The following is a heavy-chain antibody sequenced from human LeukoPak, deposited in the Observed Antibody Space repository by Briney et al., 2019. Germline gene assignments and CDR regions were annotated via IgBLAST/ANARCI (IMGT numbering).Heavy chain of an antibody. CDR3: ARGQGA. CDR1: GFTFSSYG. V-gene: IGHV3-30*02. CDR2: VRYDGSSK. Sequence: GGSLRLSCAASGFTFSSYGMHWVRQAPGKGLEWVAFVRYDGSSKFYADSVKARFTISRDNSGNTVYLQMNSLRAEDTALYYCARGQGAWGQGTLVTVSS. J-gene: IGHJ5*02.